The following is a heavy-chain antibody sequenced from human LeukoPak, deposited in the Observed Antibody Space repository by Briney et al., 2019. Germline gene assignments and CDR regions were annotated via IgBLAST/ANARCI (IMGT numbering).Heavy chain of an antibody. CDR3: ARHGRGYGYYYYYMDV. V-gene: IGHV4-39*01. Sequence: PSETLSLTCTVSGGSISSSSYYWGWIRQPPGKGLEWIGSIYYSGSTYYNPSLKSRVTISVDTSKNQFSLKLSSVTAADTAVYYCARHGRGYGYYYYYMDVWGKGTTVTVSS. CDR1: GGSISSSSYY. D-gene: IGHD1-1*01. J-gene: IGHJ6*03. CDR2: IYYSGST.